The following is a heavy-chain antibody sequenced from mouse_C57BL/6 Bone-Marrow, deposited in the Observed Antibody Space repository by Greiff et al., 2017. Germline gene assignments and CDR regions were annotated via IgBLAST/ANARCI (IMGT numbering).Heavy chain of an antibody. V-gene: IGHV1-5*01. CDR3: STTVVATFDY. Sequence: VQLKESGTVLARPGASVKMSCKTSGYTFTSYWMHWVKQRPGPGLEWIGAIYPGTSDTSYNQKFKGKAKLTAVTSASTAYMELSSLTNEDSAVYYCSTTVVATFDYWGQGTTLTVSS. CDR2: IYPGTSDT. J-gene: IGHJ2*01. D-gene: IGHD1-1*01. CDR1: GYTFTSYW.